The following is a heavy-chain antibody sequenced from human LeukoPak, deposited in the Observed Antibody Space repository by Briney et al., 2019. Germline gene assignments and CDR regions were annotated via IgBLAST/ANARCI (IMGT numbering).Heavy chain of an antibody. D-gene: IGHD1-1*01. CDR3: AAGNGILGFDY. J-gene: IGHJ4*02. V-gene: IGHV1-69*04. Sequence: ASVKVSCKASGGTFSSYAISWVRQAPGQGLEWMGRIIPILGIANYAQKFQGRVTITADKSTSTAYMELSSLRSEDTAVYYCAAGNGILGFDYWGQGTLVTVSS. CDR1: GGTFSSYA. CDR2: IIPILGIA.